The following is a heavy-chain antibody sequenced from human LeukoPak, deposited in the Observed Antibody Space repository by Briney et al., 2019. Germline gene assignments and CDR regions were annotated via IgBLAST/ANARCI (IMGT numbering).Heavy chain of an antibody. J-gene: IGHJ3*02. CDR2: MNPNSGNT. D-gene: IGHD3-3*01. CDR1: GYTFTSYD. Sequence: ASVKVSCKASGYTFTSYDINWVRQATGQGLEWMGWMNPNSGNTGYAQKFQGRVTITRNTSISTAYMELSSLRSEDTAVYYCARVWTYYDFWSGTHDAFDIWGQGTMVTVSS. V-gene: IGHV1-8*03. CDR3: ARVWTYYDFWSGTHDAFDI.